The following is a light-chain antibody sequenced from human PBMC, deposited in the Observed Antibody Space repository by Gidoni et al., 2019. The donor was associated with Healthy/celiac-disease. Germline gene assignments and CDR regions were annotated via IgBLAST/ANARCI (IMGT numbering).Light chain of an antibody. CDR1: NIGSKS. V-gene: IGLV3-21*04. CDR2: YDS. CDR3: QVWDSSSDQYV. J-gene: IGLJ1*01. Sequence: SYVLTQPPSVSVAPGKTARITCGGNNIGSKSVHWYQQKPGQAPVLVIYYDSDRPSGIPERFSGSNSGNTATLTISRVEPGDEADYYCQVWDSSSDQYVFGTGTKVTVL.